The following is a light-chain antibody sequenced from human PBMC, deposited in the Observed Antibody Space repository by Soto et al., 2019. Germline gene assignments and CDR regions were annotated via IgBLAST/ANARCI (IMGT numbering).Light chain of an antibody. Sequence: DIVMTQSPLSLPVTPGEPASISCRSSQSLLHSNGYNYLDWYLQKPGQSPQLLIYLGSNRASGVPDRFSGSGSCTDFTLKINRVEAEDVGVYYCMQALQTPRFGQGTKLEIK. CDR3: MQALQTPR. CDR2: LGS. J-gene: IGKJ2*03. CDR1: QSLLHSNGYNY. V-gene: IGKV2-28*01.